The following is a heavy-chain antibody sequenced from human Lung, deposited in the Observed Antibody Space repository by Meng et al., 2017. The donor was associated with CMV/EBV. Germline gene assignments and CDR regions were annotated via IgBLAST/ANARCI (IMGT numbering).Heavy chain of an antibody. CDR2: ISGRDGNT. CDR3: ARGHLPVWTGYSEKNGMDV. J-gene: IGHJ6*02. D-gene: IGHD3/OR15-3a*01. CDR1: GYTFIGYG. Sequence: ASVXVSXKASGYTFIGYGISWVRQAPGQGLEWMGWISGRDGNTKYAHHMQDRVTMTRDSFKGTVYMELRSLRSDDTAVYYCARGHLPVWTGYSEKNGMDVXGQGXTVTVSS. V-gene: IGHV1-18*01.